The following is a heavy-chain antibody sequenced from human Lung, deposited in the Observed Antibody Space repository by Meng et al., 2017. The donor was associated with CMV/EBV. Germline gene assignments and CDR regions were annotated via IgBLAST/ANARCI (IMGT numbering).Heavy chain of an antibody. CDR2: IYPGDSDT. CDR3: ASRIMAAVRGDFDC. D-gene: IGHD3-10*01. V-gene: IGHV5-51*01. Sequence: XVSXKGSGYNFANYWTAWFRQMPGKGLEWMGIIYPGDSDTRCSPSFQGQVTISADKSISTAYLQWSSLKASDTAMYYCASRIMAAVRGDFDCWGQGTXVTVYS. J-gene: IGHJ4*02. CDR1: GYNFANYW.